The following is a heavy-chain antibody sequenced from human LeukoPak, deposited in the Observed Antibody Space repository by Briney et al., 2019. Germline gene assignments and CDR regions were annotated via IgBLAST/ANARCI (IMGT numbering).Heavy chain of an antibody. CDR3: ARVEWLRLALGDYYYMDV. V-gene: IGHV4-59*01. CDR2: IYYSGST. J-gene: IGHJ6*03. Sequence: PSETLSLTCTVSGGSISSYYWSWIRQPPGKGLERIGYIYYSGSTNYNPSLKSRVTISVDTSKNQFSLKLSSVTAADTAVYYCARVEWLRLALGDYYYMDVWGKGTTVTVSS. D-gene: IGHD5-12*01. CDR1: GGSISSYY.